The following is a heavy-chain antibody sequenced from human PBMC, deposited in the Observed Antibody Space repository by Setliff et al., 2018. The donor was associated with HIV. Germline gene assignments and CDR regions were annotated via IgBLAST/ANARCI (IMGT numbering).Heavy chain of an antibody. CDR1: GFTFSSYA. D-gene: IGHD5-18*01. V-gene: IGHV3-23*01. J-gene: IGHJ4*02. Sequence: GGSLRLACAASGFTFSSYAVCWVRQTPEKGLEWVSIITSGGSTYYADSAKGRFIISRDNSQNTLYLQLNSLRADDTVIYYCAKGFRPVATALFSGPTYWGQGIRVTVSS. CDR2: ITSGGST. CDR3: AKGFRPVATALFSGPTY.